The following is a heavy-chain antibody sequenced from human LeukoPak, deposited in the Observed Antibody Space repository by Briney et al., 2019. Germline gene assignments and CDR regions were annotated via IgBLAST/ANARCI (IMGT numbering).Heavy chain of an antibody. CDR3: ARDRTTWYNWNDRRRFDAFDI. D-gene: IGHD1-20*01. CDR2: IWYDGSNK. Sequence: PGRSLRLSCAASGFTFSSYGMHWVRQAPGKGLEWVAVIWYDGSNKYYADSVKGRFTISRDNSKNTLYLQMNSLRVEDTAVYYCARDRTTWYNWNDRRRFDAFDIWGQGTMVTVSS. J-gene: IGHJ3*02. V-gene: IGHV3-33*01. CDR1: GFTFSSYG.